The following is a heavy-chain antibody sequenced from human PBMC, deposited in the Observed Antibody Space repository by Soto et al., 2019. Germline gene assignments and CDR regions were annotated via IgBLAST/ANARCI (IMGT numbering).Heavy chain of an antibody. Sequence: QVQLVQSGAEVKKPGASVTVSCKASGYTFTSYDINWVRQATGQGLEWMGWMNPNSGNTGYAQKFQGRVTMTRNTSKSTAYMEQGSLRSEDTAVYYCACGSIAARPDWFDPWGQGTLVTVSS. CDR1: GYTFTSYD. D-gene: IGHD6-6*01. CDR3: ACGSIAARPDWFDP. J-gene: IGHJ5*02. CDR2: MNPNSGNT. V-gene: IGHV1-8*01.